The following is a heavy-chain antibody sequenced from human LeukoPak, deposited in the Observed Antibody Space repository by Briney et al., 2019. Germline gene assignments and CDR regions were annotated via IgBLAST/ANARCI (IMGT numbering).Heavy chain of an antibody. J-gene: IGHJ5*02. Sequence: EASVKVSCKASGYTFTSYAMHWVRQAPGQRLEWMGWINAGNDNTKYSQKFQGRVTITRDTSASTAYMELSSLRSEDTAVYYCARDRVGCSGGSCYRWFDPWGQGTLVTVSS. CDR2: INAGNDNT. D-gene: IGHD2-15*01. CDR3: ARDRVGCSGGSCYRWFDP. V-gene: IGHV1-3*01. CDR1: GYTFTSYA.